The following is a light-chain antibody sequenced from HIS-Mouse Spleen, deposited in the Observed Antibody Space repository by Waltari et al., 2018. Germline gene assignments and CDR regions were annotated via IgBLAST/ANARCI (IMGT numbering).Light chain of an antibody. CDR2: AAS. CDR3: QQLNSYPPT. CDR1: QGISSY. J-gene: IGKJ1*01. V-gene: IGKV1-9*01. Sequence: DIQLTQSPSFMSASVGDRVIITFRPSQGISSYLAWYQQKPGKAPKLLIYAASTLQSGVPSRFSGSGSGTEFTLTISSLQPEDFATYYCQQLNSYPPTFGQGTKVEIK.